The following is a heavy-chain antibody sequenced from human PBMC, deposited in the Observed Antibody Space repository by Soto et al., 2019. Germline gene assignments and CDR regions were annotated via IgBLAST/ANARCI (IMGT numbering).Heavy chain of an antibody. CDR1: GFTFSSYA. V-gene: IGHV3-23*01. J-gene: IGHJ4*02. CDR2: ISGSGGST. CDR3: AKDLDYYDSRGYYYDYFDY. Sequence: GGSLRLSCAASGFTFSSYAMSWVRQAPGKGLEWVSAISGSGGSTYYADSVKGRFTISRDNSKNTLYPQMNSLRAEDTAVYYCAKDLDYYDSRGYYYDYFDYWGQGTLVTVS. D-gene: IGHD3-22*01.